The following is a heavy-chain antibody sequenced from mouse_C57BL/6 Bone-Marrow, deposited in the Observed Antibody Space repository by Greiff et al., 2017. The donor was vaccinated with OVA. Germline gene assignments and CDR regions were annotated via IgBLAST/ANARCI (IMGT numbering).Heavy chain of an antibody. J-gene: IGHJ1*03. V-gene: IGHV1-26*01. CDR2: LNPNNGGT. CDR3: ARDYYGSSWYFDV. D-gene: IGHD1-1*01. Sequence: VQLQQSGPELVKPGASVKISCKASGYTFTDYYMNWVKQSHGKSLEWIGDLNPNNGGTSYNQKFKGKATLTVDKSSSTAYMELRSLTSEDSAVYYCARDYYGSSWYFDVWGTGTTVTVSS. CDR1: GYTFTDYY.